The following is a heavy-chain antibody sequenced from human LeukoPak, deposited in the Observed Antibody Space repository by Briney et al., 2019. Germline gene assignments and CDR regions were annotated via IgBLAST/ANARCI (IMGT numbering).Heavy chain of an antibody. CDR2: IKKDGSEE. CDR1: GFTFSTYW. CDR3: ASYGSGLGRPFDH. J-gene: IGHJ4*02. V-gene: IGHV3-7*01. D-gene: IGHD2-15*01. Sequence: GGSLRLSCAASGFTFSTYWMSWVRQTPGNGLEWVANIKKDGSEEYYVDSVKGRFTISRDNAKNSLYLQMNSPRAEDTAVYYCASYGSGLGRPFDHWAQGTLVTVSS.